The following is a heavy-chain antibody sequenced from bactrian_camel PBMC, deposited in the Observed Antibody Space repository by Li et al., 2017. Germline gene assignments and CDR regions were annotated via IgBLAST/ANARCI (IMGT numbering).Heavy chain of an antibody. D-gene: IGHD1*01. CDR1: GFTFSTSV. J-gene: IGHJ4*01. V-gene: IGHV3S31*01. Sequence: VQLVESGGGLVRPGESLRLSCAASGFTFSTSVMSWVRQAQGKGPEWVSCISGDGETTYYADSVKGRFTASRDNAKQTLYLQMNSLKSEDTALYYCTTRGWSDGFDYWGQGTQVTVS. CDR2: ISGDGETT. CDR3: TTRGWSDGFDY.